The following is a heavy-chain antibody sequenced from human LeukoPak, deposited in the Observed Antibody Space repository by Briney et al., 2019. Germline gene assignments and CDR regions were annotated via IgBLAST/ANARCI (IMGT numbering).Heavy chain of an antibody. J-gene: IGHJ6*02. V-gene: IGHV4-4*07. Sequence: PSETLSLTCTVSGGSISSYYWSWIRQPAGKGLEWIGRIYTSGSTNYNPSLKSRVTMSVDTSKNQFSLKLSSVTAADTAVYYCARDTIFGVVRSGWLRGEPRALPPYYYYYYGMDVWGQGTTVTVSS. D-gene: IGHD3-3*01. CDR1: GGSISSYY. CDR2: IYTSGST. CDR3: ARDTIFGVVRSGWLRGEPRALPPYYYYYYGMDV.